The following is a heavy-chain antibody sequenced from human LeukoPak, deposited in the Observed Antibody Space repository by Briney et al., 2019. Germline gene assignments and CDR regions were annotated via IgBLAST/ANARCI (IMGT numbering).Heavy chain of an antibody. CDR2: ISGSGGST. CDR1: GFTFSSYA. D-gene: IGHD3-22*01. Sequence: QAGRSLRLSCAASGFTFSSYAMSWVRQAPGKGLEWVSAISGSGGSTYYADSVKGRFTISRDNSKNTLYLQMNSLRAEDTAVYYCAKTYYYDSSGYYYFSGSTQEYYFDYWGQGTLVTVSS. CDR3: AKTYYYDSSGYYYFSGSTQEYYFDY. V-gene: IGHV3-23*01. J-gene: IGHJ4*02.